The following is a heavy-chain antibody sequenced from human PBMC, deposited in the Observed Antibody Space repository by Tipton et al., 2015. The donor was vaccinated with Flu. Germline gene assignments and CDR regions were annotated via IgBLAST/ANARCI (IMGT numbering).Heavy chain of an antibody. J-gene: IGHJ2*01. CDR1: GGTFSSYA. Sequence: QLVQSGAEVKKPGSSVKVSCKASGGTFSSYAISWVRQAPGQGLEWMGGIIPIFGTANYAQKFQGRVTITADESTSTAYMELSSLRSEDTAVYYCARKLGYCSSTSCRNWYFDLWGRGTLVTVSS. D-gene: IGHD2-2*01. CDR3: ARKLGYCSSTSCRNWYFDL. V-gene: IGHV1-69*01. CDR2: IIPIFGTA.